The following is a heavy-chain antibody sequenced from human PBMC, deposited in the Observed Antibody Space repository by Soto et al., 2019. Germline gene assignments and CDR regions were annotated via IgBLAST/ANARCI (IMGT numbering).Heavy chain of an antibody. Sequence: TSETLSLTCTVSGGSNSSSSYYWGWDRQPPGKGLGWIGSIYYSGSTYYNPSLKSRVTISVDTSKNQFSLKLSSVTAADTAVYYCARMEAAAGTSWSLRPKNWFDPWGQGTLVTVSS. CDR1: GGSNSSSSYY. J-gene: IGHJ5*02. CDR2: IYYSGST. CDR3: ARMEAAAGTSWSLRPKNWFDP. D-gene: IGHD6-13*01. V-gene: IGHV4-39*01.